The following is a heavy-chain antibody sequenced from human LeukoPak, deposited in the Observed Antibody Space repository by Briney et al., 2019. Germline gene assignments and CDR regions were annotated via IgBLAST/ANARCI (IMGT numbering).Heavy chain of an antibody. D-gene: IGHD6-13*01. V-gene: IGHV4-39*01. J-gene: IGHJ5*02. CDR2: IYYSGST. Sequence: KSSETLSLTCTVSGGSISSSRYYWGWIRQPPGKGLEWIGSIYYSGSTYYNPSLKSRVTISVDTPKNQFSLKLSSVTAADTAVYYCARLPKTVPMAAAGAWGQGTLVTVSS. CDR3: ARLPKTVPMAAAGA. CDR1: GGSISSSRYY.